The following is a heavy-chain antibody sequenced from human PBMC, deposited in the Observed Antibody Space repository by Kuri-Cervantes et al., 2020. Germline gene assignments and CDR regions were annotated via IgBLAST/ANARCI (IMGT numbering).Heavy chain of an antibody. CDR3: ARDVGCSGGSCYSPEMYYFDY. V-gene: IGHV3-30*01. D-gene: IGHD2-15*01. CDR2: ISYDGSNK. J-gene: IGHJ4*02. CDR1: GFTFSNYA. Sequence: GESLKISCAASGFTFSNYAMSWVRQAPGKGLEWVAVISYDGSNKYYADSVKGRFTISRDNSKNTLYLQMNSLRAEDTAVYYCARDVGCSGGSCYSPEMYYFDYWGQGTLVTVSS.